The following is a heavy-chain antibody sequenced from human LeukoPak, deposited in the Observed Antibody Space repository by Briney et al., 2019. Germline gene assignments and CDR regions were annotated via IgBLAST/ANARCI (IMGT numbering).Heavy chain of an antibody. D-gene: IGHD3-10*01. Sequence: GGALRLSRAASGHTLSIYGLHWVPHAPGKGLEWGADISNNGINKIYADAVKGRFPITRDNSKTTLYLQMNRMRPGATAVYYCAKDTNVYYGSGSYALDFWGQGTLVTVSP. CDR3: AKDTNVYYGSGSYALDF. J-gene: IGHJ4*02. CDR1: GHTLSIYG. CDR2: ISNNGINK. V-gene: IGHV3-30*18.